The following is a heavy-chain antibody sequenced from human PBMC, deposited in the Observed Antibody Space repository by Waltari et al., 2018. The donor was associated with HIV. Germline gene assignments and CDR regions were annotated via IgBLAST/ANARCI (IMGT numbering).Heavy chain of an antibody. CDR1: GFTSSNYG. D-gene: IGHD6-19*01. J-gene: IGHJ4*02. CDR3: AKDQEWLIQYYLDY. V-gene: IGHV3-30*18. CDR2: IYFDGYKK. Sequence: QVQLVESGGGVVQPGRSLRLSCAAPGFTSSNYGLHWVRQAPGKGLEWVAVIYFDGYKKYHADSVRGRFTISRDNSKNTLYLQMNSLRPEDTAMYYCAKDQEWLIQYYLDYWGQGTLVTVSS.